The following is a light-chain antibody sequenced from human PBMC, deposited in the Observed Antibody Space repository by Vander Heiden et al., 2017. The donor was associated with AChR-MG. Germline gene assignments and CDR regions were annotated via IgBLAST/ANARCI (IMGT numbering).Light chain of an antibody. V-gene: IGKV1-5*01. CDR2: DAS. CDR3: QQNNSYSPYT. CDR1: QSISSW. Sequence: DIQMTQSPSTLSASVGDRVTITCRASQSISSWLAWYQQKPGKAPKLLIYDASSLESGVPSRFSGSGYGTEFTLTISSRQPDDFAPYYCQQNNSYSPYTFGQGTKLDIK. J-gene: IGKJ2*01.